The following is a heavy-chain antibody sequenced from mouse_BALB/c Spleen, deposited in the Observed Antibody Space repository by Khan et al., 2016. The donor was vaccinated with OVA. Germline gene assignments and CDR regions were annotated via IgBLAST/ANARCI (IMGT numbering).Heavy chain of an antibody. D-gene: IGHD1-1*01. V-gene: IGHV1-7*01. Sequence: QVQLKQSGAELAKPGASVKMSCKASGYTFTSYWMHWVKQRPGQGLAWIGYINPITGYTEYNQKFKDKATLTAEKSSSTAYMQLSRLTAEDSAVYYCARSELRRFLFDYGGQGTTLPVSS. J-gene: IGHJ2*01. CDR3: ARSELRRFLFDY. CDR2: INPITGYT. CDR1: GYTFTSYW.